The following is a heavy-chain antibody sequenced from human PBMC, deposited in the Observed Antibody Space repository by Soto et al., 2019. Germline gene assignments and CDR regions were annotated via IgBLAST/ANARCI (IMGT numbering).Heavy chain of an antibody. J-gene: IGHJ6*02. D-gene: IGHD6-13*01. V-gene: IGHV1-69*13. CDR1: GYTFSSYA. CDR3: AREGGMYSSSWYVGYGMDV. Sequence: ASVKVSCKASGYTFSSYAISWVRQAPGQGLGWMGGIIPIFGTANYAQKFQGRVTITADESTSTAYMELSSLRSEDTAVYYCAREGGMYSSSWYVGYGMDVWGQGTTVTVSS. CDR2: IIPIFGTA.